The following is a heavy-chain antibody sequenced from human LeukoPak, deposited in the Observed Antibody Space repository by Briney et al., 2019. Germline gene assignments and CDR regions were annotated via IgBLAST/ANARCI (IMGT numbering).Heavy chain of an antibody. Sequence: GGSLRLSCAASGFTFSSYSMNWVRQAPGKGLEWVSYISSSSSTIYYAVSVKGRFTISRDNAKNSLYLQMNSLRAEDTAVYYCARRPLDVWGSYRFNYWGQGTLVTVSS. CDR1: GFTFSSYS. J-gene: IGHJ4*02. CDR3: ARRPLDVWGSYRFNY. V-gene: IGHV3-48*01. CDR2: ISSSSSTI. D-gene: IGHD3-16*02.